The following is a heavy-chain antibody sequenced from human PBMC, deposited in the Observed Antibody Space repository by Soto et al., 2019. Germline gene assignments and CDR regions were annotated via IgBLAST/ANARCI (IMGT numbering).Heavy chain of an antibody. CDR1: GFIFSSYN. CDR3: ARDGLLAATIQY. V-gene: IGHV3-48*02. J-gene: IGHJ4*02. CDR2: ISTSSSTK. D-gene: IGHD6-13*01. Sequence: GGSLRLSCVTSGFIFSSYNMNWVRQAPGKGLEWISYISTSSSTKDYADSVKGRFTISRDNAKNSLYLQMNSLKDEDTAVYYCARDGLLAATIQYWGQGTLVTVSS.